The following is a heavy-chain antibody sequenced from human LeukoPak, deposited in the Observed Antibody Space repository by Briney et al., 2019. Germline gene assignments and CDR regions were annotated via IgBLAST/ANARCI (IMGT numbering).Heavy chain of an antibody. CDR1: GFTFSSYW. J-gene: IGHJ6*02. D-gene: IGHD1-26*01. CDR2: IKQDGSEK. V-gene: IGHV3-7*01. CDR3: ARDGRGYSEGYYGMDV. Sequence: PGGSLRLSCAASGFTFSSYWMSWVRQAPGKGLEWVANIKQDGSEKYYVDSVKGRFTISRDNAKNSLYLQMNSLRAEDTAVYYCARDGRGYSEGYYGMDVWGQGTTVTVSS.